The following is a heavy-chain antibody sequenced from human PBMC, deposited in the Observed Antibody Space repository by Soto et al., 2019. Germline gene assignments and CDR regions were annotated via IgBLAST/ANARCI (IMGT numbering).Heavy chain of an antibody. CDR3: ARARGETWNGAGLYYYYGMDV. CDR1: GYTFTGYY. Sequence: QVQLVQSGAEVKKPGASVKVSCKASGYTFTGYYMHWVRQAPGQGLEWMGWINPNSGGTNYAQKFQGRVTMTRDTSISTAYMELSRQRSDDTAVFYCARARGETWNGAGLYYYYGMDVWGQGTTVTVSS. J-gene: IGHJ6*02. CDR2: INPNSGGT. D-gene: IGHD1-1*01. V-gene: IGHV1-2*02.